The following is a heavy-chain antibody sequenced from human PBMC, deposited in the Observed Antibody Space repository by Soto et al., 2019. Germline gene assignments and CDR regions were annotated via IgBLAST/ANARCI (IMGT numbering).Heavy chain of an antibody. D-gene: IGHD1-26*01. Sequence: GGSLRLSCAASGFTFSSYAMHWVRQAPGKGLEWVAVISYDGSNKYYADSVKGRFTISRDNSKNTLCLQMNSLRAEDTAVYYCAKPSEPFRAPYYFDSWGQGTLVTVSS. V-gene: IGHV3-30-3*01. J-gene: IGHJ4*02. CDR2: ISYDGSNK. CDR1: GFTFSSYA. CDR3: AKPSEPFRAPYYFDS.